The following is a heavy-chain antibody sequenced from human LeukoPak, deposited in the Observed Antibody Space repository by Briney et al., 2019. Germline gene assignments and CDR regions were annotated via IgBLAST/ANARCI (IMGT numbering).Heavy chain of an antibody. CDR1: GYTFTSYG. D-gene: IGHD6-13*01. CDR3: ARDYVGQQLVNPNPFDY. V-gene: IGHV1-2*02. Sequence: GASVKVSCKASGYTFTSYGISWVRQAPGQGLEWMGWINPNSGGTNYAQKFQGRVTMTRDTSISTAYMELSRLRSDDTAVYYCARDYVGQQLVNPNPFDYWGQGTLVTVSS. CDR2: INPNSGGT. J-gene: IGHJ4*02.